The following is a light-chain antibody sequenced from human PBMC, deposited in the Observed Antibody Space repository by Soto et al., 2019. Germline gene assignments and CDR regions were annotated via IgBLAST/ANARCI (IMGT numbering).Light chain of an antibody. Sequence: DIQMTQSPSSLSASVGDRVTITCRASRYLHTHLAWYQQKPGNSPRLLVYGASTLQSGVASRFSARGSGTDIILTIISLQSEDVATYYCQTYDKAPWTFGPGSRV. V-gene: IGKV1-27*01. J-gene: IGKJ1*01. CDR2: GAS. CDR3: QTYDKAPWT. CDR1: RYLHTH.